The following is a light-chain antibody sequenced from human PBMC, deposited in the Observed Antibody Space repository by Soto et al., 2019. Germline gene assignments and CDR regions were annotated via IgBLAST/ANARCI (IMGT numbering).Light chain of an antibody. CDR1: QSVSSS. V-gene: IGKV3-15*01. Sequence: EIVMTQSPATLSVSPGERATLSCRASQSVSSSLAWYQQKPGQAPRLLIYGASTRATGIPARFSGSGSGTEVTLTISSLQSEDFAGYYCQQYKNWWTFGQGTKVEIK. CDR3: QQYKNWWT. J-gene: IGKJ1*01. CDR2: GAS.